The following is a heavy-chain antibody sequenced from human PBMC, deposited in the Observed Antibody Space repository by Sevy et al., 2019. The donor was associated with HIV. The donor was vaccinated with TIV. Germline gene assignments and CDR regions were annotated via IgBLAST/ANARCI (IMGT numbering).Heavy chain of an antibody. CDR2: IKQDGSEK. V-gene: IGHV3-7*01. CDR1: GFTFSSYW. CDR3: AGDIGVVETLHGNPDEGFDY. Sequence: GGSLRLSCAASGFTFSSYWMSWVRQAPGKGLEWVANIKQDGSEKYYVDSGKGRFTTSRDNAKNSLYLQMNSQRAEDTAVYYGAGDIGVVETLHGNPDEGFDYWGQGTLVTVSS. D-gene: IGHD2-15*01. J-gene: IGHJ4*02.